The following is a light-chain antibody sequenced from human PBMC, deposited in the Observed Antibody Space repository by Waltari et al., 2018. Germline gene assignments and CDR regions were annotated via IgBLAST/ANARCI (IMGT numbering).Light chain of an antibody. CDR1: QTIYTW. Sequence: DIQLTQSPSALSASVGDRVTITCRASQTIYTWLAWYQQKPGTAPKLLNYKASTLQTGVPSRFSGSGSGTEFTLTISSLQPDDFATYYCQQYETYWTFAQGTRVEIK. V-gene: IGKV1-5*03. CDR2: KAS. J-gene: IGKJ1*01. CDR3: QQYETYWT.